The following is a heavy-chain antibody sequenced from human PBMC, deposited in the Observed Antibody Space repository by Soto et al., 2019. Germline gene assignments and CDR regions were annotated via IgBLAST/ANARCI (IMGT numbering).Heavy chain of an antibody. Sequence: SVKVCCKASGGTVPNTAISWVRQAPGQGHEWLGGLGVTSGTVNYGQRFQGRGTITADESTSTASMEVTSLKSEDTAVYPCAKVVVPASLYYYYGMDVWRRRSRFAASS. J-gene: IGHJ6*02. CDR2: LGVTSGTV. CDR1: GGTVPNTA. D-gene: IGHD2-2*01. CDR3: AKVVVPASLYYYYGMDV. V-gene: IGHV1-69*13.